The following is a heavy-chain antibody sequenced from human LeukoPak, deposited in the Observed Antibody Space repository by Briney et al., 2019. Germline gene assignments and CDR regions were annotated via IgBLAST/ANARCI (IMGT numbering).Heavy chain of an antibody. J-gene: IGHJ4*02. D-gene: IGHD3-22*01. CDR2: IYYSGST. Sequence: PSATLSLTCTVSGGSISSSSYYWGWIRQPPGKGLQWIGSIYYSGSTYYNPSLKSRVTISVDTSKNQFSLKLSSVTAADTAVYYCASGTYYYDSSGYLRFPFDYWGQGTLVTVSS. V-gene: IGHV4-39*01. CDR3: ASGTYYYDSSGYLRFPFDY. CDR1: GGSISSSSYY.